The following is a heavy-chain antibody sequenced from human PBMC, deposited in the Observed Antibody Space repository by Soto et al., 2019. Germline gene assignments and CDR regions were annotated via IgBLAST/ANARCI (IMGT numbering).Heavy chain of an antibody. Sequence: ASVKVSCKASGYTFTSYDINWVRQATGQGLEWMRWMNPNSGNTGYAQKFQGRVTMTRNTSISTAYMELSSLRSEDTAVYYCARGQMGRFLEWYDALDIWGQGTMVTVSS. CDR3: ARGQMGRFLEWYDALDI. V-gene: IGHV1-8*01. CDR1: GYTFTSYD. CDR2: MNPNSGNT. D-gene: IGHD3-3*01. J-gene: IGHJ3*02.